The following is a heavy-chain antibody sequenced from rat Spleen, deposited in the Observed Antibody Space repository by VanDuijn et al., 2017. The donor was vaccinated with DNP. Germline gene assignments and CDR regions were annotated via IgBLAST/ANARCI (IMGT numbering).Heavy chain of an antibody. Sequence: EVQLVESGGGLVQPGRSLKLSCAASGFTFSDYNMAWVRQAPKKGLEWVATISYDGSSTYYRDSVKGRLTISRDNSKSTLYLQMDSLRSEDTATYYCARLRYYDGYVMDAWGQGASVTVSS. V-gene: IGHV5-7*01. CDR3: ARLRYYDGYVMDA. CDR1: GFTFSDYN. CDR2: ISYDGSST. D-gene: IGHD1-12*02. J-gene: IGHJ4*01.